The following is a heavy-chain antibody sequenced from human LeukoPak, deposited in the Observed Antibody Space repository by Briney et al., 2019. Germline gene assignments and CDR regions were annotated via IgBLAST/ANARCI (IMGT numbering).Heavy chain of an antibody. CDR2: INPNSGGT. J-gene: IGHJ4*02. Sequence: ASVKVSCKASGYTFIGYYMHWVRQAPGQGLEWMGWINPNSGGTNYAQKFQGRVTMTRDTSISTAYMELSRLRPDDTAVYYCARAGGEYGDEGFDYWGQGTLVTVSS. CDR3: ARAGGEYGDEGFDY. V-gene: IGHV1-2*02. CDR1: GYTFIGYY. D-gene: IGHD4-17*01.